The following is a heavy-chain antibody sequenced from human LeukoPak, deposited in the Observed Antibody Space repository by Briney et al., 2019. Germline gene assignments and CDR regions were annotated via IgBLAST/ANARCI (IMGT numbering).Heavy chain of an antibody. Sequence: GGSXSSGXXYWRWIRQPAXXXXXWIGRXYNSGSTNHNPSLKSRVTISVDTSKNQFSLKLSSVTAADTAVYYCARVCSSTSCYTKGFVDYWGQGTLVTVSS. J-gene: IGHJ4*02. CDR2: XYNSGST. CDR3: ARVCSSTSCYTKGFVDY. V-gene: IGHV4-61*02. CDR1: GGSXSSGXXY. D-gene: IGHD2-2*02.